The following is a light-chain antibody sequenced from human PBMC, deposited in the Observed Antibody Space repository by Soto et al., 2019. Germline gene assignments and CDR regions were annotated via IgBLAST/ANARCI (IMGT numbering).Light chain of an antibody. J-gene: IGLJ1*01. V-gene: IGLV2-14*01. Sequence: QSALTQPASVSGSPGQSITISCTGTSSDVGGYDYVSWYQHHPGKAPKLMIYEVINRPSGVSTRFSGSKSGNTASLTISGLQAEDEADYYCSSYTGSSTLVFGTGTKVTVL. CDR2: EVI. CDR1: SSDVGGYDY. CDR3: SSYTGSSTLV.